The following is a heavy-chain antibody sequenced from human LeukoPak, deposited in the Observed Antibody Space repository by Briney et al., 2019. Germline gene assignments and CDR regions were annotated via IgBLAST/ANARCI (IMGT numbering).Heavy chain of an antibody. CDR2: IEQDGSQK. Sequence: GGSLRLSCAASGFTFSSYWLSWVRQAPGKGLEWVASIEQDGSQKYYVDSVRGRFTISRDNAKNSVYLQTNSLRVEDTAVYHCARNSGSNPFDYWGQGTLVTVSS. J-gene: IGHJ4*02. D-gene: IGHD1-26*01. CDR3: ARNSGSNPFDY. CDR1: GFTFSSYW. V-gene: IGHV3-7*01.